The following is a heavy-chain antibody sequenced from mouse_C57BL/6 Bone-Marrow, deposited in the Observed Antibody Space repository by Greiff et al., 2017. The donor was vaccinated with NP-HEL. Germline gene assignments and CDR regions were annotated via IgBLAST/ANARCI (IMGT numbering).Heavy chain of an antibody. CDR1: GYTFTSYW. CDR3: ARSSY. J-gene: IGHJ2*01. V-gene: IGHV1-52*01. CDR2: IDPSDSET. Sequence: QQSCKASGYTFTSYWMHWVKQRPIQGLEWIGNIDPSDSETHYNQKFKDKATLTVDKSSSTAYMQLSSLTSEDSAVYYCARSSYWGQGTTLTVSS.